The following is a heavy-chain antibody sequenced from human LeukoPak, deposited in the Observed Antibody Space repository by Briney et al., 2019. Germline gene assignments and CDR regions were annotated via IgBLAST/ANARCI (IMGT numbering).Heavy chain of an antibody. Sequence: SETLSLTCTVSGGSFSGHSWAWIRQPPGKGLEWIGEINQSGSTNYSPSLKSRVTISIVSSKNQFSLKLSSVTAADAAVYYCARVDDYWGQGTLVTVSS. CDR2: INQSGST. J-gene: IGHJ4*02. CDR3: ARVDDY. V-gene: IGHV4-34*01. CDR1: GGSFSGHS.